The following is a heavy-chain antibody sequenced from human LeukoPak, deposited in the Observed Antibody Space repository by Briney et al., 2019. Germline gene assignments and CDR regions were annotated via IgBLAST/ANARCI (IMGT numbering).Heavy chain of an antibody. V-gene: IGHV1-2*02. J-gene: IGHJ5*02. D-gene: IGHD2-2*01. Sequence: ASVKVSCKASGYTFTGYYMHWVRQAPGQGLEWMGWINPNCGGTNYAQKFQGRVTMTRDTSISTAYMELSRLRSEDTAVYYCASSFSSNWFDPWGQGTLVTVSS. CDR1: GYTFTGYY. CDR2: INPNCGGT. CDR3: ASSFSSNWFDP.